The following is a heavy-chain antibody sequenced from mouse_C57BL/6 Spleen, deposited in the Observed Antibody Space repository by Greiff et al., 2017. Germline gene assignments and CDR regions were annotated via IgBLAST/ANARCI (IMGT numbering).Heavy chain of an antibody. CDR2: IDPSDSYT. Sequence: QVQLQQPGAELVKPGASVKLSCKASGYTFTSYWMQWVKQRPGQGLEWIGEIDPSDSYTNYSQKFKGKATLTVDTSSSTAYMQLSSLTSEDSAVYYCAGWDGNYEGYAMDYWGQGTSVTVSS. V-gene: IGHV1-50*01. CDR3: AGWDGNYEGYAMDY. D-gene: IGHD2-1*01. CDR1: GYTFTSYW. J-gene: IGHJ4*01.